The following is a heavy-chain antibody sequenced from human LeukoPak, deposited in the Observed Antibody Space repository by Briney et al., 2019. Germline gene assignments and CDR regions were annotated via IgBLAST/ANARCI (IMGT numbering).Heavy chain of an antibody. J-gene: IGHJ4*02. Sequence: GGCLRLSCAASGFTFSSYSMNWVRQAPGKGRQWVSSISSSSTYIYYAGSVKGRFTISRDNAKNSLFLQMNSLRAEDTAVYYCARDVQYSYGTFDYWGQGTLVTVSS. D-gene: IGHD5-18*01. CDR3: ARDVQYSYGTFDY. CDR2: ISSSSTYI. V-gene: IGHV3-21*01. CDR1: GFTFSSYS.